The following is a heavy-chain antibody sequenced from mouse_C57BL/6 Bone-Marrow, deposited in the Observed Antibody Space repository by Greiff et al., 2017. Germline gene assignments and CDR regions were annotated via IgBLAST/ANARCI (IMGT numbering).Heavy chain of an antibody. CDR1: GYTFTSYW. D-gene: IGHD2-4*01. CDR3: ARDYEPAWFAY. V-gene: IGHV1-69*01. J-gene: IGHJ3*01. CDR2: IDPSDSYT. Sequence: QVQLQQPGAELVMPGASVKLSCKASGYTFTSYWMHWVKQRPGQGLEWIGEIDPSDSYTNYNQKFKGKSTLTVDKSSSTAYMQLSSLTSEDSAVYYWARDYEPAWFAYWGQGTLVTVSA.